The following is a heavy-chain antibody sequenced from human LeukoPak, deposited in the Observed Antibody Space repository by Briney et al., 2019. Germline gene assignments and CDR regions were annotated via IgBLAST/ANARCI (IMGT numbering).Heavy chain of an antibody. CDR1: GGSISSYY. Sequence: SETLSLTCTVSGGSISSYYWSWIRQPAGKGLQWIGRIYTSGSTNYNPSLKSRVTMSVDTSKNQFSLKLSSVTAADTAVYYCARDGDSSGHDDFDIWGQGTMVTASS. V-gene: IGHV4-4*07. D-gene: IGHD3-22*01. J-gene: IGHJ3*02. CDR3: ARDGDSSGHDDFDI. CDR2: IYTSGST.